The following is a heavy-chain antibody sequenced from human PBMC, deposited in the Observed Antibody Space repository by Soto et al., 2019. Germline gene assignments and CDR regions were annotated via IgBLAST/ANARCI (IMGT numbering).Heavy chain of an antibody. CDR2: IQYSGYS. Sequence: QVQLQESGPGLVKPSETLSLTCTVSGGSITNYYCSWFRQPPGKGLEWIGYIQYSGYSAYNLSVKRRVKISMGTSKTQFSLMLESVTATDTAVYYCARHGFGSLHGLVDVWGQGTTVIVSS. D-gene: IGHD3-10*01. J-gene: IGHJ6*02. V-gene: IGHV4-59*08. CDR3: ARHGFGSLHGLVDV. CDR1: GGSITNYY.